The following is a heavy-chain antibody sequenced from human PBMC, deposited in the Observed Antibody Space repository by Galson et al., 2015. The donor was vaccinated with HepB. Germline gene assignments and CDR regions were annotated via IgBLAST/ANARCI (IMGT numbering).Heavy chain of an antibody. J-gene: IGHJ6*02. CDR1: GFTFTSYA. V-gene: IGHV7-4-1*02. CDR3: ARDKLAAAHYGMNV. D-gene: IGHD6-13*01. Sequence: SCAASGFTFTSYAMNWVRQAPGQGLEWMGWINTNTGNPTYAQGFTGRFVFSLDTSVSTAYLQISSLKAEDTAVYYCARDKLAAAHYGMNVWGQGTTVTVSS. CDR2: INTNTGNP.